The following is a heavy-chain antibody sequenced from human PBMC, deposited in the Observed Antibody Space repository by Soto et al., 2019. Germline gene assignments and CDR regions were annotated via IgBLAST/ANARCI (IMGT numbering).Heavy chain of an antibody. CDR2: ISPIFGTA. CDR3: ARRIHCSSTSCYTNHYYYYGMDV. Sequence: QVQLVQSGAEVKKPGSSVKVSCKASGGTFSSYAISWVRQAPGQGLEWMGGISPIFGTANYAQKFQGRVTITADESTSTAYMELSSLRSEDTAVYYCARRIHCSSTSCYTNHYYYYGMDVWGQGTTVTVSS. D-gene: IGHD2-2*02. J-gene: IGHJ6*02. V-gene: IGHV1-69*01. CDR1: GGTFSSYA.